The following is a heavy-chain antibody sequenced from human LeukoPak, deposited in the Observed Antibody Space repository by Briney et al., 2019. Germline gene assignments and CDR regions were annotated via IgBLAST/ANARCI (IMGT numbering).Heavy chain of an antibody. CDR2: INHSGST. V-gene: IGHV4-34*01. D-gene: IGHD3-10*01. Sequence: PSETLSLTCAVSGESFSGYYWNWIRQSPGKGLEWIGEINHSGSTNYNPSLKSRVTISVDTSKNQFSLKLSSVTAADTAVYYCARASSMVRGVRVRGPMDVWGKGTTVTVSS. CDR1: GESFSGYY. CDR3: ARASSMVRGVRVRGPMDV. J-gene: IGHJ6*03.